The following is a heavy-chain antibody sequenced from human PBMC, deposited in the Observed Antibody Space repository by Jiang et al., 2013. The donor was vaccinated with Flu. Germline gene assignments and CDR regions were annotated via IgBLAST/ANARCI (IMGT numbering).Heavy chain of an antibody. CDR1: GYTINSYL. D-gene: IGHD2-15*01. CDR2: INPNGGST. Sequence: GAEVKKPGASVKVSCKASGYTINSYLIQWVRQAPGQGLEWVGIINPNGGSTNYAQKFQGRVTMTSDTSTSTVYMELSNLRSEDTAVYYCARDPRAATFNYWGQGTLVTVSS. CDR3: ARDPRAATFNY. V-gene: IGHV1-46*02. J-gene: IGHJ4*02.